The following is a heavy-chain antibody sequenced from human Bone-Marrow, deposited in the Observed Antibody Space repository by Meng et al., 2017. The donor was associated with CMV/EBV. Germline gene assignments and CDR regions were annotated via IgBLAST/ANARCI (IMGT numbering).Heavy chain of an antibody. J-gene: IGHJ5*02. V-gene: IGHV4-59*12. CDR2: INHSGNT. Sequence: QVQLEESGPGLVTPSDTLSLPCTVSGGSISSYYWSWIRQPAGKGLEWIAEINHSGNTNYNPSLKSRVTISVDTSKNQFSLKLSSVTAADTAVYYCATVGLGMNWFDPWGQGTLVTVSS. CDR3: ATVGLGMNWFDP. CDR1: GGSISSYY.